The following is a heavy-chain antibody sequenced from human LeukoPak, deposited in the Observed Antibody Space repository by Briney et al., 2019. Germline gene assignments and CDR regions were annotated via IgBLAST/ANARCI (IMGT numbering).Heavy chain of an antibody. CDR1: GGTFSSYA. CDR3: ARMGELSLSHYDY. Sequence: GVSVKVSCKASGGTFSSYAISWVRQAPGQGLEWMGRIIPILSIANYAQKFQGRVTITADKSTSTAYMELSSLRSEDTAVYYCARMGELSLSHYDYWGQGTLVTVSS. V-gene: IGHV1-69*04. CDR2: IIPILSIA. D-gene: IGHD3-16*02. J-gene: IGHJ4*02.